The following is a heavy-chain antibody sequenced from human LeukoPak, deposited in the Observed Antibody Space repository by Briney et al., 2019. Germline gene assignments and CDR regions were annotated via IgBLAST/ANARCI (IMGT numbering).Heavy chain of an antibody. CDR2: IYTSGST. CDR3: AREPGQYSGSYYDAFDI. J-gene: IGHJ3*02. V-gene: IGHV4-61*02. D-gene: IGHD1-26*01. Sequence: SQTLSLTCTVSGGSISSGSYYWSWIRQPAGKGLEWIGRIYTSGSTNYNPSLKSRVTISVDTSKNQFSLKLSSVTAADRAVYYCAREPGQYSGSYYDAFDIWGQGTMVTVSS. CDR1: GGSISSGSYY.